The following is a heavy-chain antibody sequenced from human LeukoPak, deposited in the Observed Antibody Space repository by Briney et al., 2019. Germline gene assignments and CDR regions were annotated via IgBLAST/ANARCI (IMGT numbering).Heavy chain of an antibody. CDR1: GGSFSGYC. J-gene: IGHJ6*02. CDR3: ARPPKKTYYYGMDV. CDR2: INHSGST. V-gene: IGHV4-34*01. Sequence: SETLSLTCAVYGGSFSGYCWSWIRQPPGKGLEWIGEINHSGSTNYNPSLKSRVTISVDTSKNQFSLKLSSVTAADTAVYYCARPPKKTYYYGMDVWGQGTTVTVSS.